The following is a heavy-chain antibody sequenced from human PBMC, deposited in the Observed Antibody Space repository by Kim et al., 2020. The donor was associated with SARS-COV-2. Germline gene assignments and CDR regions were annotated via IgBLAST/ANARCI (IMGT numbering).Heavy chain of an antibody. CDR2: VRGSGSNK. CDR1: GFTFSSYA. J-gene: IGHJ4*02. Sequence: GGSLRLSCAASGFTFSSYAMSCVRQAPGKGPEWVALVRGSGSNKYYADSVKGRFTISRDNPKKTLYLQMNSLRAEDTALYYCAKGESYNSSFFDYSGQETLVSPSS. CDR3: AKGESYNSSFFDY. D-gene: IGHD1-1*01. V-gene: IGHV3-23*01.